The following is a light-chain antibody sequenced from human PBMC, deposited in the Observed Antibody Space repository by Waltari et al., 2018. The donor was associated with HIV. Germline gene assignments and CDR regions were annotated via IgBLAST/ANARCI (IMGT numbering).Light chain of an antibody. CDR3: QQTNSFPIT. J-gene: IGKJ5*01. CDR2: GAS. V-gene: IGKV1D-12*01. Sequence: DLQLTQFPSSVSASVGDRVTMTCRATQGIANWVAWYQQKPGKAPKLLIHGASILQGGVPSRFSGSGSGTFFTLTINSLQPEDFATYFCQQTNSFPITFGHGTRLDSK. CDR1: QGIANW.